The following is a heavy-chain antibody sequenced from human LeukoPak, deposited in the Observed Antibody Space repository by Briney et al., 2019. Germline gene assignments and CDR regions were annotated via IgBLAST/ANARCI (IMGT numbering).Heavy chain of an antibody. CDR1: GFTFDDYA. CDR3: ARVAGVVKLDY. J-gene: IGHJ4*02. D-gene: IGHD6-6*01. CDR2: ISWNSGSI. V-gene: IGHV3-9*01. Sequence: GGSLRLSCAASGFTFDDYAMHWVRQAPGKGLEWVSGISWNSGSIGYADSVKGRFTISRDNAKNSLYLQMNSLRAEDTALYYCARVAGVVKLDYWGQGTLVTVSS.